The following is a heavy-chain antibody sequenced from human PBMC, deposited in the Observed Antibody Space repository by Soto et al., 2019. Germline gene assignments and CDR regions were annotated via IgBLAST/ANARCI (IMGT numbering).Heavy chain of an antibody. CDR1: GGTFSSYA. Sequence: QVQLVQSGAEVKKPGSSVKVSCKASGGTFSSYAISWVRQAPGQGLEWMGGIIPIFGTANYAQKFQGRVTITADESTSTAYMELSSLRSEDTAVYYCARVEGITIFGVVHYYYYGMDVWGQGTTVTVSS. D-gene: IGHD3-3*01. J-gene: IGHJ6*02. CDR2: IIPIFGTA. V-gene: IGHV1-69*12. CDR3: ARVEGITIFGVVHYYYYGMDV.